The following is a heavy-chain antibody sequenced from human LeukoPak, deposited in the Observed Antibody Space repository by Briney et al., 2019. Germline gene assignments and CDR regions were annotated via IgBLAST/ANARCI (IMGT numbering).Heavy chain of an antibody. D-gene: IGHD1-26*01. CDR3: ARDREYSGSPRY. CDR1: GYTFTSYD. J-gene: IGHJ4*02. Sequence: ASVKVSCKASGYTFTSYDINWVRQATGQGLEWMGWMNPNSGNTGYAQKFQGRVTMTRNTSISTAYMELSSLRSEDTAVYYCARDREYSGSPRYWGQGTLVTVSS. CDR2: MNPNSGNT. V-gene: IGHV1-8*01.